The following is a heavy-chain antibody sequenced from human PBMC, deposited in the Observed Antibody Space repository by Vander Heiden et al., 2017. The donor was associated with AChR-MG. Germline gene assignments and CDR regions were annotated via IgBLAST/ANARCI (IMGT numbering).Heavy chain of an antibody. J-gene: IGHJ4*02. CDR1: GFTFSSYW. CDR2: IKQDGSEK. Sequence: EVQLVESGGGLVQPGGSLRLSCAPSGFTFSSYWMSWVRQAPGKGLEWVANIKQDGSEKYYVDSVKGRFTISRDNAKNSLYLQMNSLRAEDTAVYYCARLTMVRGVMMSWGQGTLVTVSS. V-gene: IGHV3-7*01. D-gene: IGHD3-10*01. CDR3: ARLTMVRGVMMS.